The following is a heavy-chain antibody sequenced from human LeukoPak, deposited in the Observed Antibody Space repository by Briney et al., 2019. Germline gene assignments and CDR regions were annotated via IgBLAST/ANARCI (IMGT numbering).Heavy chain of an antibody. V-gene: IGHV4-61*02. Sequence: SQTLSLTCTVSGDSISGGNYYWSWIRQPAGKALEWIGRIYSSGSTNYNPSLKSRVTISVDASKNQFSLKLSSVTAADTAVYYCARFVYDSSGWSYYFDYWGQGTLVTVSS. J-gene: IGHJ4*02. CDR2: IYSSGST. D-gene: IGHD6-19*01. CDR3: ARFVYDSSGWSYYFDY. CDR1: GDSISGGNYY.